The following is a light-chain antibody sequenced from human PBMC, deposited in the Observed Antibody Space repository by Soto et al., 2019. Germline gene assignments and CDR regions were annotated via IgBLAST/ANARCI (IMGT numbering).Light chain of an antibody. CDR3: QQYNNWPWT. CDR2: GAS. V-gene: IGKV3-15*01. CDR1: QSVSSN. Sequence: EIVMTQSPATLSVSPGERATLSCRASQSVSSNLAWYQQKPGQAPRLLIYGASTRATGIPAGCSGSGSGTEFTLTISSLQSEDFAVYYCQQYNNWPWTFGQGTKV. J-gene: IGKJ1*01.